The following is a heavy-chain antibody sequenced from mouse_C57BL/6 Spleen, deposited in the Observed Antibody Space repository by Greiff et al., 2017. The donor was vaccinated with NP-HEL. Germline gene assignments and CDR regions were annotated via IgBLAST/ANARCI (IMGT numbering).Heavy chain of an antibody. CDR2: IDPADGDT. D-gene: IGHD1-1*01. V-gene: IGHV14-2*01. Sequence: VQLQQSGAELVKPGASVKLSCTASGYTFTDYYMHWVKQRPEQGLEWIGRIDPADGDTNYAPKFQGKATITADTSSNTAYLQLSSLTSEDTAVYYCARYYYGSSDDYWGQGTTVTVSS. CDR1: GYTFTDYY. CDR3: ARYYYGSSDDY. J-gene: IGHJ2*01.